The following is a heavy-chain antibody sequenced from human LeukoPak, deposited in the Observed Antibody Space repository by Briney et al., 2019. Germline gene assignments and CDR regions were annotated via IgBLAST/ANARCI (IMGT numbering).Heavy chain of an antibody. CDR3: ARESVPGALKD. J-gene: IGHJ4*02. D-gene: IGHD1-1*01. CDR2: MNPVSGNA. V-gene: IGHV1-8*01. Sequence: ASVKVSCKASGYTFTNFDINWVRQAPGQGLEWMGWMNPVSGNAGSAQKFQGRVSLTRDTSITTAYMELSSLRSDDTAFYYCARESVPGALKDWGQGALVTVSS. CDR1: GYTFTNFD.